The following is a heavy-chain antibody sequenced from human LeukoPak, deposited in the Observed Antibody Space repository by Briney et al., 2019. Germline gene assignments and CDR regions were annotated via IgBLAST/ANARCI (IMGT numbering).Heavy chain of an antibody. CDR3: AKGRLRLGELSFSIFDY. V-gene: IGHV3-7*03. Sequence: GGSLRLSCAASGFTFSSYAMTWVRQAPGKGLEWVANIKQDGSEKYYVDSVEGRFTISRDNAKNSLYLQMNSLRAEDTALYYCAKGRLRLGELSFSIFDYWGQGTLVTVSS. J-gene: IGHJ4*02. CDR1: GFTFSSYA. CDR2: IKQDGSEK. D-gene: IGHD3-16*02.